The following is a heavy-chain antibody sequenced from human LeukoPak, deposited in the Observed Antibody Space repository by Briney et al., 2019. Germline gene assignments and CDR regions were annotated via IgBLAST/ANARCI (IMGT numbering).Heavy chain of an antibody. D-gene: IGHD3-3*01. CDR1: GFFFDDYG. CDR2: ISWQSNTR. Sequence: QSGGSLRLSCAASGFFFDDYGMHWVRQVPGKGLEWVSGISWQSNTRKYADSVRGRFTISRDNAKNSLYLQMNSLKLEGTALCYCVKDRDFWSGLDVWGQGTMVTVS. CDR3: VKDRDFWSGLDV. J-gene: IGHJ6*02. V-gene: IGHV3-9*01.